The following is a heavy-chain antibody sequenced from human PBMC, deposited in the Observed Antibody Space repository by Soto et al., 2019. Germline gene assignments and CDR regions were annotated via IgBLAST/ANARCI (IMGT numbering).Heavy chain of an antibody. CDR3: ARDQGGGVYYYGSGSYYPALSGMDV. V-gene: IGHV4-59*01. CDR1: GGSISSYY. CDR2: IYYSGST. Sequence: SETLSLTCTVSGGSISSYYWSWIRQPPGKGLEWIGYIYYSGSTNYNPSLKSRVTISVDTSKNQFSLKLSSVTAADTAVYYCARDQGGGVYYYGSGSYYPALSGMDVWGQGTTVTVSS. D-gene: IGHD3-10*01. J-gene: IGHJ6*02.